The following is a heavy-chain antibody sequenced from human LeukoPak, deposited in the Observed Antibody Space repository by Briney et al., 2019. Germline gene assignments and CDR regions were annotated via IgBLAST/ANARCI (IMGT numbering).Heavy chain of an antibody. Sequence: PGGSLRLSCAASGFTFSDYYMSWIRQAPGKGLEWVSYISSSGSTIYYADSVKGRFTISRDNAKNSLYLQMNSLRAEDTAVYYCARDNSYGYLSPYYGMDVWGQGTTVTVSS. CDR1: GFTFSDYY. D-gene: IGHD5-18*01. CDR3: ARDNSYGYLSPYYGMDV. V-gene: IGHV3-11*01. J-gene: IGHJ6*02. CDR2: ISSSGSTI.